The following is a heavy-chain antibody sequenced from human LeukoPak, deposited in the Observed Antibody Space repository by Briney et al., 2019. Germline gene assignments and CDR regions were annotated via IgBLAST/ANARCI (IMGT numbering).Heavy chain of an antibody. V-gene: IGHV5-51*01. CDR3: ARQGAGASHYDDTGLPRGAFDI. CDR2: ILPRDSDG. D-gene: IGHD3-22*01. J-gene: IGHJ3*02. Sequence: RRVAXXXXEGMXVILPRDSDGXYRPSFRGQVAISVDNSINTAYLQWTSLKASDTAVYYCARQGAGASHYDDTGLPRGAFDIWGQGTMVTVSS.